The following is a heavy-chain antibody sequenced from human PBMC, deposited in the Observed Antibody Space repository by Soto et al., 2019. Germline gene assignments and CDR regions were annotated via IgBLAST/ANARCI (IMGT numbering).Heavy chain of an antibody. Sequence: QVQLQESGPGLVKASQTLSLTCTVSGASVNSGDYYWSWVRQPPGGGLAWIGYIHYSETIYYNPSLKTGVQILVETFNNQYSLEVSSVAAEDTAVYYSAKPHRYYGYPDIWGQGTTVTVSS. D-gene: IGHD3-10*01. J-gene: IGHJ3*02. CDR1: GASVNSGDYY. CDR2: IHYSETI. CDR3: AKPHRYYGYPDI. V-gene: IGHV4-30-4*01.